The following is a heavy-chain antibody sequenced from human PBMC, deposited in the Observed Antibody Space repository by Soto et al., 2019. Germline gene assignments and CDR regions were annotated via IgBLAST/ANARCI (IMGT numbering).Heavy chain of an antibody. V-gene: IGHV4-30-4*01. D-gene: IGHD2-21*02. CDR1: GGSISSGDYY. CDR3: ARGLVVTRVYWFDP. Sequence: PSETLSLTCTVSGGSISSGDYYWSWIRQPPGKGLEWIGYIYYSGSTYYNPSLKSRVTISVDTSKNQFSLKLSSVTAADTAVYYCARGLVVTRVYWFDPWGQGTLVTVSS. J-gene: IGHJ5*02. CDR2: IYYSGST.